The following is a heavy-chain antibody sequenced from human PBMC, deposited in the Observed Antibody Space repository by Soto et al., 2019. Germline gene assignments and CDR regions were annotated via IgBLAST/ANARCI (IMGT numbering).Heavy chain of an antibody. CDR3: AKDRNYPRDQFHY. D-gene: IGHD1-7*01. CDR2: ISHDGNNR. CDR1: GFTFSNYG. Sequence: PGGSLRLSCAASGFTFSNYGMHWVRQAPGKGLEWVAVISHDGNNRNYVDSVKGRFTISRDNSKNTIFLHMDSLRAEDTAVYYCAKDRNYPRDQFHYWGQGTLVTVSS. V-gene: IGHV3-30*18. J-gene: IGHJ4*02.